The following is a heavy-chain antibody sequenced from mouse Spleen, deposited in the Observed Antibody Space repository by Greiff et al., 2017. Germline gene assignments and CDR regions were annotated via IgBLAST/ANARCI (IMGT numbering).Heavy chain of an antibody. CDR1: GYTFTSYW. D-gene: IGHD2-2*01. Sequence: QVQLQQPGTELVKPGASVKLSCKASGYTFTSYWMHWVKQRPGQGLEWIGNINPSNGGTNYNEKFKSKATLTVDKSSSTAYMQLSSLTAEDSAVYYCARSGRESTMVTTGFAYWGQGTLVTVSA. J-gene: IGHJ3*01. CDR3: ARSGRESTMVTTGFAY. V-gene: IGHV1-53*01. CDR2: INPSNGGT.